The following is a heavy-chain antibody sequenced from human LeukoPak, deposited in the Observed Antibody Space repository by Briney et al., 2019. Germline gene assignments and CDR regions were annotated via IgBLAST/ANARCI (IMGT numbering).Heavy chain of an antibody. CDR2: MNPNSGNT. CDR3: ARVTLGVNHDY. V-gene: IGHV1-8*01. J-gene: IGHJ4*02. D-gene: IGHD3-3*01. CDR1: GYTFTSYD. Sequence: GASVKVPCKASGYTFTSYDINWVRQATGQGLEWMGWMNPNSGNTGYAQKFQGRVTMTRDTSTSTVYMELSSLRSEDTAVYYCARVTLGVNHDYWGQGTLVTVSS.